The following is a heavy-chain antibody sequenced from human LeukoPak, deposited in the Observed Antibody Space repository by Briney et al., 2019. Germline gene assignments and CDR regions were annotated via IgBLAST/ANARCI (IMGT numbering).Heavy chain of an antibody. Sequence: GGSLRLSCAASGFTFSSYGMHWVRQAPGKGLEWVAVISYDGSNKYYADSVKGRFTISRDNSKNTLHLQMNSLRAEDTAVYYCAREDCSSTSCYVDYWGQGTLVTVSS. CDR2: ISYDGSNK. J-gene: IGHJ4*02. CDR3: AREDCSSTSCYVDY. CDR1: GFTFSSYG. V-gene: IGHV3-30*03. D-gene: IGHD2-2*01.